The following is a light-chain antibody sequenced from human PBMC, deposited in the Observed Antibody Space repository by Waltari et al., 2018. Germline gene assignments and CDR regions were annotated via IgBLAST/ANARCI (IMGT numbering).Light chain of an antibody. CDR3: AAWDDSLSGSVV. V-gene: IGLV1-47*02. CDR1: SSNIGSTH. J-gene: IGLJ2*01. CDR2: SSS. Sequence: QSVLTQPPSASGTPGQSVTISCFGSSSNIGSTHVDWYQHLPGTTPRLLIFSSSQRPSGVPDRFSGSRSGTSASLSISGLHSGDEADYYCAAWDDSLSGSVVFGGGTKLTVL.